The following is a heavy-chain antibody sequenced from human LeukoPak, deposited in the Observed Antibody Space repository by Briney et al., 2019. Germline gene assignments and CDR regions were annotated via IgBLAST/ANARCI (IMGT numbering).Heavy chain of an antibody. CDR2: INHDGSDT. V-gene: IGHV3-74*01. D-gene: IGHD2-15*01. CDR3: IRGGPSTWS. Sequence: GGSLRLSCAASGFTFKLYWMHWVRQAPGKAPVWVARINHDGSDTVYADSVKGRFTISRDDAKNMVFLQMNSLRAEDTSVYYCIRGGPSTWSWGPETLVTVSS. CDR1: GFTFKLYW. J-gene: IGHJ5*02.